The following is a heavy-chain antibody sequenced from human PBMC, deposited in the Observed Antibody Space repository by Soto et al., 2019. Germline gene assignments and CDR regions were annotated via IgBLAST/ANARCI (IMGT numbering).Heavy chain of an antibody. CDR2: ISGNSGSI. CDR3: KKKGVSVFWIGYLDW. Sequence: GGSLRLSCAASGFPFDGYAMHWVRQAPGKGLEWVSGISGNSGSIVYADSVRGRFTISRDNAKNSLYVEMNSLRPEDTAMYYCKKKGVSVFWIGYLDWWGQEPLVTVSS. V-gene: IGHV3-9*01. D-gene: IGHD3-3*01. J-gene: IGHJ4*02. CDR1: GFPFDGYA.